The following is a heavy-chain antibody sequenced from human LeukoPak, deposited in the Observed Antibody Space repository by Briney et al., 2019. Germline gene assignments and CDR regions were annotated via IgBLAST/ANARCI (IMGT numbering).Heavy chain of an antibody. D-gene: IGHD1-26*01. J-gene: IGHJ3*02. CDR2: FNPNTGGT. V-gene: IGHV1-2*02. CDR3: ARVRWELLSAFDI. CDR1: GYTFTLYY. Sequence: ASVKVSCKASGYTFTLYYIHWVRHAPGQGLEWIGWFNPNTGGTNYAQKFQGRVTMTRDTSISTAYMELSRLRSDDTAVYYCARVRWELLSAFDIWGQGTMVTVSS.